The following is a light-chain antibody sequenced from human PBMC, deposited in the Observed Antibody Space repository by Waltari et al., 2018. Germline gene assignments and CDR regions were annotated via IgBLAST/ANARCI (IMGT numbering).Light chain of an antibody. CDR3: QQYNKWPPIT. CDR2: DAS. Sequence: EIVVTQSPATLSGAPGERVTLSCRTSESVSSNLAWYQQKPGQVLRLLIYDASTSATDTPARFRGSGSETGFTLTISSLQSEDFAVYYCQQYNKWPPITFGQGTRLEIK. J-gene: IGKJ5*01. V-gene: IGKV3-15*01. CDR1: ESVSSN.